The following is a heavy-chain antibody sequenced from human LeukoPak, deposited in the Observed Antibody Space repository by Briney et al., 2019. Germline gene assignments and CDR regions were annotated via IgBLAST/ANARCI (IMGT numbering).Heavy chain of an antibody. V-gene: IGHV4-39*01. D-gene: IGHD3-16*01. J-gene: IGHJ5*02. Sequence: SETLSLTCTVSGGSISSSSYYWGWIRQPPGKRLEWIGSIYYSGSTYYNPSLKSRVTISVDTSKNQFSLKLSSVTAADTAVYYCARGRGDQADWFDPWGQGTLVTVSS. CDR2: IYYSGST. CDR3: ARGRGDQADWFDP. CDR1: GGSISSSSYY.